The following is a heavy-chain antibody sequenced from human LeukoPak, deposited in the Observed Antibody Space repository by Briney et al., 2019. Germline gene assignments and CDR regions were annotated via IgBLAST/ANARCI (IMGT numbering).Heavy chain of an antibody. D-gene: IGHD6-6*01. CDR3: ASAYSSSSPVDY. V-gene: IGHV3-21*01. CDR2: ISSSSSYI. Sequence: GGSLRLSCAASGITFSSYSMNWVRQAPGKGLEWVSSISSSSSYIYYADSVKGRFTISRDNAKNSLYLQMNSLRAEDTAVYYCASAYSSSSPVDYWGQGTLVTVSS. CDR1: GITFSSYS. J-gene: IGHJ4*02.